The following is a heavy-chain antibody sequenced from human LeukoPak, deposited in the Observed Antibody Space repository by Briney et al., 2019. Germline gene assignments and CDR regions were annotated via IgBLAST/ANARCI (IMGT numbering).Heavy chain of an antibody. CDR3: ARAQRSTRHAFDI. Sequence: GGSLRLSCAASGFTFSSYEMNWVRQAPGKGLEWVSYISSSGSTIYYADSVKGRFTISRDNAKNSLYLQMNSLRAEDTAVHYCARAQRSTRHAFDIWGQGTMVTVSS. J-gene: IGHJ3*02. CDR2: ISSSGSTI. D-gene: IGHD2-2*01. CDR1: GFTFSSYE. V-gene: IGHV3-48*03.